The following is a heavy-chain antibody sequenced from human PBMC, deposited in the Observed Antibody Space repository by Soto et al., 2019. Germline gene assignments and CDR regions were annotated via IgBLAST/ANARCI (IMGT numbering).Heavy chain of an antibody. D-gene: IGHD2-15*01. CDR2: ISGSGGST. V-gene: IGHV3-23*01. CDR1: GFTFSSYA. J-gene: IGHJ6*02. Sequence: GGSLRLSCAASGFTFSSYAMSWVRQAPGKGLDWVSAISGSGGSTYHADSVKGRFTISRDNSKDTLYLQMNSLRAEDTAVYYCANLGGPHCSGGSCYPPPYYYYGMDVWGQGTTVTVSS. CDR3: ANLGGPHCSGGSCYPPPYYYYGMDV.